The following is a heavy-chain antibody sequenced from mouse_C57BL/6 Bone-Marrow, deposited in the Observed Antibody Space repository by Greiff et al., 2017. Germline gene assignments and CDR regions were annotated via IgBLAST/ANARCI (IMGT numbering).Heavy chain of an antibody. CDR3: ARRSYAMYY. V-gene: IGHV5-6*02. Sequence: EVMLVESGGDLVKPGGSLKLSCAASGFTFSSYGMSWVRQTPDKRLEWVATISSGGSYTYYPDSVKGRFTISRDNAKNTLYLQMSSLKSEDTAMYYCARRSYAMYYWGQGTSVTVSS. J-gene: IGHJ4*01. CDR2: ISSGGSYT. CDR1: GFTFSSYG.